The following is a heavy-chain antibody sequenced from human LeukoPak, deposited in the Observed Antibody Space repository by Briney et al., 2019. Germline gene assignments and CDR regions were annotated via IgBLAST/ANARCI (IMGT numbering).Heavy chain of an antibody. CDR3: AGQYLYYYGSGSSQSTFDY. D-gene: IGHD3-10*01. CDR1: GYSISSGYY. Sequence: SETLSLTCTVSGYSISSGYYWGWIRQPPGKGLEWIGSIYHSGTTYYNPPLKSRVTISVDTSKNQFSLKLSSVTAADTAVYYCAGQYLYYYGSGSSQSTFDYWGQGTLVTVSS. J-gene: IGHJ4*02. CDR2: IYHSGTT. V-gene: IGHV4-38-2*02.